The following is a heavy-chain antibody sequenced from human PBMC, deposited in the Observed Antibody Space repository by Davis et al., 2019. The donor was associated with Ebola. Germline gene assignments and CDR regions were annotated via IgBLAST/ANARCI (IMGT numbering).Heavy chain of an antibody. V-gene: IGHV1-69*05. Sequence: SVKVSCKASGGTFSSYAISWVRQAPGQGLEWMGGIIPMFGTVNYAQKFQGRVTMTRDTSISTAYMELSSLRSDDTAVYYCARGHNFGFEFWGQGALVTVSS. J-gene: IGHJ4*02. D-gene: IGHD1-1*01. CDR3: ARGHNFGFEF. CDR2: IIPMFGTV. CDR1: GGTFSSYA.